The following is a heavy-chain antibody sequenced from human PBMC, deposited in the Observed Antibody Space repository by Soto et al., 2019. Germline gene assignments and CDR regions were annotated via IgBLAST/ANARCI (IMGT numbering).Heavy chain of an antibody. Sequence: GGSLRLSCAASGFTFDDYAMHWVRQAPGKGLEWVSGISWNSGSIGYADSVKGRFTISRDNAKNSLYLQMNSLRAEDTALYYCAAIGGVIARGYFDYWGQGTLVTVSS. V-gene: IGHV3-9*01. J-gene: IGHJ4*02. CDR1: GFTFDDYA. D-gene: IGHD3-16*02. CDR3: AAIGGVIARGYFDY. CDR2: ISWNSGSI.